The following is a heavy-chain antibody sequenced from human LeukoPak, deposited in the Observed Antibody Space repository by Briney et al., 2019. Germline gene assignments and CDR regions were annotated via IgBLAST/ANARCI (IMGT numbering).Heavy chain of an antibody. CDR1: GGSISSGTYY. CDR3: AREGGYGSGGLDY. V-gene: IGHV4-39*02. Sequence: PSETLSLTCTVSGGSISSGTYYWGWIRQPPGQGLEWIGSMYYSGSTYYNPSLRSRVTISVDTSRNQFSLKLTSATAADRAVYYCAREGGYGSGGLDYWGQGTLVTVSS. D-gene: IGHD3-10*01. CDR2: MYYSGST. J-gene: IGHJ4*02.